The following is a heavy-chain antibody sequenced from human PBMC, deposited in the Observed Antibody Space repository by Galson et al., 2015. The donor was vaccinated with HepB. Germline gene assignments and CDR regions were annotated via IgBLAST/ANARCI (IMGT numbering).Heavy chain of an antibody. V-gene: IGHV3-30*03. CDR1: GFTFSSYG. CDR3: ARVVYCSGGSCYGNWVDY. Sequence: SLRLSCAASGFTFSSYGVHWVRQAPGKGLEWVAVISYDGSNKYYADSVKGRFTISRDNSKNTLYLQMNSLRAEDTAVYYCARVVYCSGGSCYGNWVDYWGQGTLVTVSS. J-gene: IGHJ4*02. D-gene: IGHD2-15*01. CDR2: ISYDGSNK.